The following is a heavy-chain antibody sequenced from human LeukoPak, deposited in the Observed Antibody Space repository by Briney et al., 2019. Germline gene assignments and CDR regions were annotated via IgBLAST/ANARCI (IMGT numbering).Heavy chain of an antibody. Sequence: SETLSLTCTVSGGSISSYYWSWIRQPPGKGLEWIGYIYYSGSTNYNPSLKSRVTISVDTSKNQFSLKLSSVTAADTAVYYCARGYGDYTTSGYFDLWGRGTLVTVSS. CDR3: ARGYGDYTTSGYFDL. CDR2: IYYSGST. V-gene: IGHV4-59*01. CDR1: GGSISSYY. J-gene: IGHJ2*01. D-gene: IGHD4-17*01.